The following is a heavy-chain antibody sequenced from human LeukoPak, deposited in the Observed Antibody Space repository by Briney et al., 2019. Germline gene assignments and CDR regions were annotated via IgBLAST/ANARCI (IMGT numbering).Heavy chain of an antibody. J-gene: IGHJ5*02. V-gene: IGHV4-30-4*01. CDR3: ARVHSTVTTDWFDP. CDR2: IYYSGST. D-gene: IGHD4-11*01. Sequence: SETLSLTCTVSGGSISSGDYYWSWIRQPPGKGLEWIGYIYYSGSTYYNPSLKSRVTISVDTSKNQFSLKLSSVTAADTAVYYCARVHSTVTTDWFDPWGHGTLVTVSS. CDR1: GGSISSGDYY.